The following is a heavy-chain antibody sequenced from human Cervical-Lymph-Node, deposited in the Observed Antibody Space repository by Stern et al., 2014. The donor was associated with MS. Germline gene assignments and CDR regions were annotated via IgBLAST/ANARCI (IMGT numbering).Heavy chain of an antibody. Sequence: VHLVQPGAEVKKPGDSLKISCKGSGYKFNSNWIAWVRQMTGKGLEWMGVVYPGDSDTRYNPSFQGQVTMSADKSINTAFLQWRSLKPSDTAIYYCAREGQGTAFDVWGQGTMVTISA. D-gene: IGHD1-1*01. J-gene: IGHJ3*01. V-gene: IGHV5-51*01. CDR1: GYKFNSNW. CDR3: AREGQGTAFDV. CDR2: VYPGDSDT.